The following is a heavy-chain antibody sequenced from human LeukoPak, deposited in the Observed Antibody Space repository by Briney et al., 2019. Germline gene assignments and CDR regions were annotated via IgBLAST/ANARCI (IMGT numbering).Heavy chain of an antibody. D-gene: IGHD3-22*01. Sequence: GASVKVSCKASGYTFTSYGISWVRQAPGQGLEWMGWISAYNGNTNYAQKLQGRVTMTTDTSTSTAYMELRSLRSDDTAVYYCARPFLYASGYPYYYGMDVWGQGTTVTVSS. V-gene: IGHV1-18*01. J-gene: IGHJ6*02. CDR3: ARPFLYASGYPYYYGMDV. CDR1: GYTFTSYG. CDR2: ISAYNGNT.